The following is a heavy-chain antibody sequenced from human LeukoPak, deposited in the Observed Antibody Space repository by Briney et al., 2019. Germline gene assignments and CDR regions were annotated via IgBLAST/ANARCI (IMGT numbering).Heavy chain of an antibody. J-gene: IGHJ4*02. D-gene: IGHD4/OR15-4a*01. Sequence: GGSLRLSCAASGFTFSRTAMSWVRQAPGKGGEWVASISCSGVGTYYAASVKGRFNISRDNYKNTLYLQMNSLRTEDTAMYYCAKDANYLRSGSFFIPFDYWGQGTLVSVYS. CDR3: AKDANYLRSGSFFIPFDY. V-gene: IGHV3-23*01. CDR1: GFTFSRTA. CDR2: ISCSGVGT.